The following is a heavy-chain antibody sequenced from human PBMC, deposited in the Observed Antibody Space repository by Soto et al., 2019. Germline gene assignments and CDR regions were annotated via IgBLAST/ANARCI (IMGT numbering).Heavy chain of an antibody. J-gene: IGHJ4*02. D-gene: IGHD1-26*01. CDR2: MEPSTGRT. V-gene: IGHV1-8*01. CDR3: ARGVSAGVDY. CDR1: GYSFTSLD. Sequence: ASVKVSCKASGYSFTSLDINWVRQTAGQGLEWMGWMEPSTGRTGYAQKFQGRVTMTRDTSINTAYMELTTLTSDVTAFYYCARGVSAGVDYWGQGTLVTVSS.